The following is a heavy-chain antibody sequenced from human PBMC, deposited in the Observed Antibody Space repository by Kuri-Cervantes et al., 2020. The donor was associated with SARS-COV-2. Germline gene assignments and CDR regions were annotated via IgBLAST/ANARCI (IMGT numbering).Heavy chain of an antibody. Sequence: SCAVAGGSISSSNWWSWVRQPPGKGLEWIGEIYHSGSTNYNPSLKSRVTIPVDKSKNQFSLKLSSVTAADTAVYYCARLIGYSGYDYSFGYFDYWGQGTLVTVSS. CDR3: ARLIGYSGYDYSFGYFDY. J-gene: IGHJ4*02. V-gene: IGHV4-4*02. CDR1: GGSISSSNW. D-gene: IGHD5-12*01. CDR2: IYHSGST.